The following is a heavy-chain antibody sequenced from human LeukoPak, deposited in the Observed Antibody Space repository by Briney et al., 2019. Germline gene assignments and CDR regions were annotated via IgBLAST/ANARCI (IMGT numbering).Heavy chain of an antibody. CDR3: ARGAWRGYSYVRDY. V-gene: IGHV4-34*01. CDR1: GGSFSGYY. J-gene: IGHJ4*02. CDR2: INHSGST. Sequence: PSETLSLTCAVYGGSFSGYYWSWIRQPPGKGLEWIGEINHSGSTNYNPSLKSRVTISVDTSKNQFSLKLSSMTAADTAVYYCARGAWRGYSYVRDYWGQGTLVTVSS. D-gene: IGHD5-18*01.